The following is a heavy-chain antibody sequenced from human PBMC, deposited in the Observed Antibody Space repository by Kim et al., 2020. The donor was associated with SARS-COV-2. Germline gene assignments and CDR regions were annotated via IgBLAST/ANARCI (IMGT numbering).Heavy chain of an antibody. J-gene: IGHJ4*02. CDR3: ARELVPAATFDY. D-gene: IGHD2-2*01. Sequence: ASVKVSCKASGYTFTSYAMHWVRQAPGQRLEWMGWINAGNGNTKYSQKFQGRVTITRDTSASTAYMELSSQRSEDTAVYYCARELVPAATFDYWGQGTLV. CDR1: GYTFTSYA. V-gene: IGHV1-3*01. CDR2: INAGNGNT.